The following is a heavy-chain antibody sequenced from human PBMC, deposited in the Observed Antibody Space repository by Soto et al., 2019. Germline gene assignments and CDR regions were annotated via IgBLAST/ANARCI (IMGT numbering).Heavy chain of an antibody. J-gene: IGHJ3*01. Sequence: ASVKVSCKASGYTFINYYMHWVRQAPGQGLECMGWISPNNGATNYAQKFQDRVTMTRDASITTAYMELSRLRSDDTAVYYCARGGEFCSTGSCNSSLGDAFDVWGQGTTVTVSS. CDR3: ARGGEFCSTGSCNSSLGDAFDV. CDR1: GYTFINYY. V-gene: IGHV1-2*02. D-gene: IGHD2-15*01. CDR2: ISPNNGAT.